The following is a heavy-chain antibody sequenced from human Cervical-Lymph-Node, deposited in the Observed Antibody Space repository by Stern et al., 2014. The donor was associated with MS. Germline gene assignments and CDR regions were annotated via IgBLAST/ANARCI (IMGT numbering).Heavy chain of an antibody. CDR1: GGSFSRYA. V-gene: IGHV1-69*01. Sequence: QVQLVQSGAEVKTPGSSVRVSCKASGGSFSRYAFSWVRQAPGLGLEWMGGIIPMSGKTSYAQKFQGRVTLIADESTNTAHMELSSLRFEDAAMYYCASSYSGWDNPYHFYGMDVWGQGTTVTVSS. D-gene: IGHD6-19*01. J-gene: IGHJ6*02. CDR2: IIPMSGKT. CDR3: ASSYSGWDNPYHFYGMDV.